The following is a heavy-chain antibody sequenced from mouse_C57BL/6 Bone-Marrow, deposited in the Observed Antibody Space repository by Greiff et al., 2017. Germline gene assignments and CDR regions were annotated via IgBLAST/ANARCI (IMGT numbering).Heavy chain of an antibody. J-gene: IGHJ1*03. CDR3: TTWGYYWYFDV. Sequence: VQLKESGAELVRPGASVKLSCTASGFNIKDDYMHWVKQRPEQGLEWIGWIDPENGDTEYASKFQGKATITADTSSNTAYLQLSSLTSEDTAVYYCTTWGYYWYFDVWGTGTTVTVSS. D-gene: IGHD2-2*01. CDR1: GFNIKDDY. CDR2: IDPENGDT. V-gene: IGHV14-4*01.